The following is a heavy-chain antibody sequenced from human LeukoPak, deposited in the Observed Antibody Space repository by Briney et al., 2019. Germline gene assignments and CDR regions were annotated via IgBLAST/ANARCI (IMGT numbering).Heavy chain of an antibody. J-gene: IGHJ4*02. V-gene: IGHV3-7*01. CDR3: ARDFAAAVG. D-gene: IGHD6-13*01. CDR1: GFTFSSYS. CDR2: IKRDGSEK. Sequence: SGGSLRLSCAASGFTFSSYSMNWVRQAPGKGLEWVANIKRDGSEKYYVDSVRGRFIISRDNAKNAVYLQMYSLRVEDTAVYYCARDFAAAVGWGQGTLVTVSS.